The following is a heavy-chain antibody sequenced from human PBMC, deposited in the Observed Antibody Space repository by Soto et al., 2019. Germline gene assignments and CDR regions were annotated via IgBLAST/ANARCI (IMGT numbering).Heavy chain of an antibody. Sequence: EVQLVESGGGLVKPGGSLRLSCAASGFTFSSYSMNWVRQAPGKGLEWVSSISSSSSYIYYADSVKGRFTISRDNAKTSLYLQMNSLRAEDTAVYYCARDLRATGWFDPWGQGTLVTVSS. CDR3: ARDLRATGWFDP. CDR2: ISSSSSYI. J-gene: IGHJ5*02. D-gene: IGHD5-12*01. V-gene: IGHV3-21*01. CDR1: GFTFSSYS.